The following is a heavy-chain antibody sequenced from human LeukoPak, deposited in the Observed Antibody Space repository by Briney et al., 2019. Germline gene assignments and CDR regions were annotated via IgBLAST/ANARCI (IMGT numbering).Heavy chain of an antibody. J-gene: IGHJ4*02. CDR2: INHSGST. CDR1: GGSFSGYY. Sequence: SETLSLTCAVYGGSFSGYYWSWIRQPPGKGLEWIGEINHSGSTNYNPSLKSRVTISVDTSKNQFSLKLSSVTAADTAVYYCARAGDYDSSGYYEYYFDYWGQGTLVTVSS. D-gene: IGHD3-22*01. CDR3: ARAGDYDSSGYYEYYFDY. V-gene: IGHV4-34*01.